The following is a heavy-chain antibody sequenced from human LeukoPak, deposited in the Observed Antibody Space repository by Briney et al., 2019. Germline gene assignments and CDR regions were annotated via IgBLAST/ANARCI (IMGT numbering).Heavy chain of an antibody. CDR1: GFTFSDYY. V-gene: IGHV3-11*01. CDR2: ISSSGSTI. CDR3: ARGITGTTTGLSL. D-gene: IGHD1-7*01. Sequence: GGSLRLSCAASGFTFSDYYMSWIRQAPGKGLEWVSYISSSGSTIYYADSVKGRFTISRDNSKNTLYLRMNSLRAEDTAVYYCARGITGTTTGLSLWGQGTLVTVSS. J-gene: IGHJ4*02.